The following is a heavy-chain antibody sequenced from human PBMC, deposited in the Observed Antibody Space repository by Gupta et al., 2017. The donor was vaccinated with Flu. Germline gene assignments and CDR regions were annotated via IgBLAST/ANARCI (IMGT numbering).Heavy chain of an antibody. V-gene: IGHV1-18*01. CDR1: GYSFSNYP. D-gene: IGHD1-7*01. Sequence: QVQLVQSDTEVKKPGASVKVSCKASGYSFSNYPMSWVRQAPGQGLEWMGWISTHTGDTSYAQKLQGRISMTTDTPANSVYLELRSLRSDDTAVYYCARMPYGTNSFDFWGQGTLVSVSS. CDR3: ARMPYGTNSFDF. J-gene: IGHJ4*02. CDR2: ISTHTGDT.